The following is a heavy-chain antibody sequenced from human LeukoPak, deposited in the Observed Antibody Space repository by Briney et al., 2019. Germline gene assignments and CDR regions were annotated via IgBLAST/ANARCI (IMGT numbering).Heavy chain of an antibody. V-gene: IGHV4-34*01. CDR3: ARGAVLWFGELLNFSNNLFDY. D-gene: IGHD3-10*01. Sequence: SETLSLTCAVYGGSFSGYYWSWIRQPPGKGLGWIGEINHSGSTNYNPSLKSRVTISVDTSKNQFSLKLSSVTAADTAVYYCARGAVLWFGELLNFSNNLFDYWGQGTLVTVSS. CDR1: GGSFSGYY. CDR2: INHSGST. J-gene: IGHJ4*02.